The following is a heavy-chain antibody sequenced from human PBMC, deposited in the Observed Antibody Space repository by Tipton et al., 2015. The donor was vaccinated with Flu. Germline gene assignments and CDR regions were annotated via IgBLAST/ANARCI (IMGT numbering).Heavy chain of an antibody. CDR1: GYSSTNYW. Sequence: VQLVQSGAEVKKPGASLKISCQASGYSSTNYWIAWVRQMPGKGLEWMGIIYLDDSDARYSPSFQGQVTISADKSISTACLQWTSRKASDTGMYYCARKDYYDSSGQSPYDPFNLWGQGTMVTVSS. CDR2: IYLDDSDA. V-gene: IGHV5-51*03. CDR3: ARKDYYDSSGQSPYDPFNL. D-gene: IGHD3-22*01. J-gene: IGHJ3*01.